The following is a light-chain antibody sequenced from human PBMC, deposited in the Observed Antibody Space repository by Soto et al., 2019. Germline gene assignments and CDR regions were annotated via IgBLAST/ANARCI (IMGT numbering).Light chain of an antibody. Sequence: QSVLTQPASVSGSPGQSITISCTGTSSDVGGYNYVSWYQQHPGKAPKLMIYDVSNRPSGVSNRFTGSKSGHTASLTISGLKAEDEADYYCSSYTSSSTLVFGGGTQLTVL. CDR3: SSYTSSSTLV. V-gene: IGLV2-14*01. J-gene: IGLJ2*01. CDR2: DVS. CDR1: SSDVGGYNY.